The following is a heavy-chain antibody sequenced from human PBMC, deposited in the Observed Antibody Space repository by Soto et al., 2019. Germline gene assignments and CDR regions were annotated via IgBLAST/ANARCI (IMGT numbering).Heavy chain of an antibody. CDR2: INHSGST. CDR1: GGSFSGYY. V-gene: IGHV4-34*01. CDR3: ARSQRLRSMDV. J-gene: IGHJ6*02. Sequence: SETLSLTCAVYGGSFSGYYWSWIRQPPGKGLEWIGEINHSGSTNYNPSLKSRVTISVDTSKNQFSLKLSSVTAADTAVDYCARSQRLRSMDVWGQGTKVTVSS.